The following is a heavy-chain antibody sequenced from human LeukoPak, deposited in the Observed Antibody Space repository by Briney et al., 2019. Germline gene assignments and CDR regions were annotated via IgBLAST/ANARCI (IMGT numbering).Heavy chain of an antibody. CDR1: GFTFSSYA. CDR2: ISGSGGST. CDR3: ARDFGAAAGSH. D-gene: IGHD6-13*01. J-gene: IGHJ4*02. Sequence: GGSLRLSCAASGFTFSSYAMSWVRQAPGKGLEWVSAISGSGGSTYYADSVKGRFTISRDNAKNSLYLQMNSLRAEDTAVYYCARDFGAAAGSHWGQGTLVTVSS. V-gene: IGHV3-23*01.